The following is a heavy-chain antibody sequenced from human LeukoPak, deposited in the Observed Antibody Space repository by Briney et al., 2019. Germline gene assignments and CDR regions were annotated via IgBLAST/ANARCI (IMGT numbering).Heavy chain of an antibody. CDR2: ISGSGGST. D-gene: IGHD6-6*01. Sequence: GGSLRLSCAASGFTFSSYAMSWVRQAPGKGLEWVSAISGSGGSTYYADSVKGRFTISRDNSKNTLYLQMNSLRAKDTAVYYCAKDPEYSSSFRAYYFDYWGQGTLVTVSS. V-gene: IGHV3-23*01. CDR3: AKDPEYSSSFRAYYFDY. CDR1: GFTFSSYA. J-gene: IGHJ4*02.